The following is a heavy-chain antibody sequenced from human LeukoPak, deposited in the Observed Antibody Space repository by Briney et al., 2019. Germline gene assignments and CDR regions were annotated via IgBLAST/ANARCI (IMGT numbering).Heavy chain of an antibody. Sequence: SETLSLTCNVSHGSMVDHYWSWIRQPAGKGLEWIGRIYTSGSTNYNSSLKSRVTMSVDTSKNQFSLKLSSVTAADTAVYYCARDQGGSSGWYNYWGQGTLVTVSS. CDR1: HGSMVDHY. V-gene: IGHV4-4*07. CDR2: IYTSGST. J-gene: IGHJ4*02. D-gene: IGHD6-19*01. CDR3: ARDQGGSSGWYNY.